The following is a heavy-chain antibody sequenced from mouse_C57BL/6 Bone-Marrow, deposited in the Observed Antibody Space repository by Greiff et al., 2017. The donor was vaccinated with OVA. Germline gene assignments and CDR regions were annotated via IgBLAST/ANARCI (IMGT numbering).Heavy chain of an antibody. V-gene: IGHV1-69*01. CDR3: ARPDGYYGFAY. J-gene: IGHJ3*01. D-gene: IGHD2-3*01. Sequence: QVQLQQPGAELVMPGASVKLSCKASGYTFTSYWMHWVKQRPGQGLEWIGEIDPSDSYTNYNQKFKGKSTLTVDKSSSTAYMQLSSLTSEDSAVYDCARPDGYYGFAYWGQGTLVTVSA. CDR2: IDPSDSYT. CDR1: GYTFTSYW.